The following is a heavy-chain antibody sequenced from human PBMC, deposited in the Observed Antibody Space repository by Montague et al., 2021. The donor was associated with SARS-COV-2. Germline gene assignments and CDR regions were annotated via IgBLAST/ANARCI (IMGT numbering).Heavy chain of an antibody. CDR2: IYYSGSS. CDR3: ANQSGSYYNYFDL. J-gene: IGHJ4*02. V-gene: IGHV4-31*03. CDR1: GGSISSANYY. D-gene: IGHD1-26*01. Sequence: TLSLTCSVSGGSISSANYYWSWIRQHPGKGLEFIGYIYYSGSSFYNPSLKSRLTISVDTSKNRFSLRLSSVTAADTAIYFCANQSGSYYNYFDLWGQGTLVTVSS.